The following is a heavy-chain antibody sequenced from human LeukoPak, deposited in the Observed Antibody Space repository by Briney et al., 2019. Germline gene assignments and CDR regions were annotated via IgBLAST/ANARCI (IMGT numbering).Heavy chain of an antibody. V-gene: IGHV4-38-2*02. CDR1: GYSIRSGSY. J-gene: IGHJ6*03. CDR2: TYHSGST. CDR3: ARKVEYYYYMDV. Sequence: SETLSLTCTVSGYSIRSGSYWGWIRQPPGKGLEWIGSTYHSGSTYYNPSLKSRVTISVDTSKNQFSLNLGSVTAADTAVYYRARKVEYYYYMDVWGKGTAVTISS. D-gene: IGHD2-15*01.